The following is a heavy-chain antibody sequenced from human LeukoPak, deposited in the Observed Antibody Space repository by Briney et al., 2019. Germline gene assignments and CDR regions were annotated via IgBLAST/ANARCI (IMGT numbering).Heavy chain of an antibody. J-gene: IGHJ4*02. V-gene: IGHV3-15*01. D-gene: IGHD2-21*02. CDR3: TTESAYCGGDCYSGY. CDR1: GFTFSNAW. CDR2: IKSKTDGGTT. Sequence: PGGSLRLSCAASGFTFSNAWMSWVRQAPGKGLEWVGRIKSKTDGGTTDYAAPVKGRFTISRDDSKNTLYLQMNSLKTEDTAVYYCTTESAYCGGDCYSGYWGQGTLVTASS.